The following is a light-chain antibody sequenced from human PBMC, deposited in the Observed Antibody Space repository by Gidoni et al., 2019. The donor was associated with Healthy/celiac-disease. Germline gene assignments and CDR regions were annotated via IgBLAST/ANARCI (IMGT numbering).Light chain of an antibody. CDR3: SSYTSISTYV. CDR2: DVS. Sequence: QSALTQHASVSGSPGQSITISCTGTSSDVGGYNFVSWYQHHPGKAPKVMIYDVSNRPSGVSNRFSGSKSGNTAFLTISGLQAEDEADYFCSSYTSISTYVFGTGTKVTVL. CDR1: SSDVGGYNF. V-gene: IGLV2-14*03. J-gene: IGLJ1*01.